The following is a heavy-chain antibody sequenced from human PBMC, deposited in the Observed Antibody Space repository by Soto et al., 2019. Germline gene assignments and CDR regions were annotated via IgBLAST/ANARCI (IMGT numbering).Heavy chain of an antibody. D-gene: IGHD1-26*01. J-gene: IGHJ3*02. V-gene: IGHV4-59*01. CDR2: IYYSGST. Sequence: SETLSLTCTVSGGSISSYYWSWIRQPPGKGLEWIGYIYYSGSTNYNPSLKSRVTISVDTSKNQFSLKLSSVTAADTAVYYCARHVGNDAFDIWGQGTMVTVSS. CDR3: ARHVGNDAFDI. CDR1: GGSISSYY.